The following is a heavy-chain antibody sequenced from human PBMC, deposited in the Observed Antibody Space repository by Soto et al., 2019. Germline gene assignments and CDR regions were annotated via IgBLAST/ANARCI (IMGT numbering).Heavy chain of an antibody. Sequence: PSETLSLTCTVSGGSISSYYWSWIRQPPGKGLEWIGYIYYSGSTNYNPSLKSRVTISVDTSKNQFSLKLSSVTAADTAVYYCARHKPLRIAAAGTFDYWGQGTLVTVSS. J-gene: IGHJ4*02. CDR2: IYYSGST. V-gene: IGHV4-59*08. CDR3: ARHKPLRIAAAGTFDY. CDR1: GGSISSYY. D-gene: IGHD6-13*01.